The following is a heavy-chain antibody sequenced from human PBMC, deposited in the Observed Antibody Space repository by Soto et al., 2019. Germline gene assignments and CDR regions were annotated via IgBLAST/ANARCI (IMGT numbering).Heavy chain of an antibody. CDR1: GYTFTRYT. Sequence: SVKVSCKASGYTFTRYTMNWVRQAPGQGLEWMGGIIPIFGTANYAQKFQGRVTITADESTSTAYMELSSLRSEDTAVYYCARDRNIVATIYNYYGMDVWGQGTTVTVSS. J-gene: IGHJ6*02. CDR2: IIPIFGTA. D-gene: IGHD5-12*01. V-gene: IGHV1-69*13. CDR3: ARDRNIVATIYNYYGMDV.